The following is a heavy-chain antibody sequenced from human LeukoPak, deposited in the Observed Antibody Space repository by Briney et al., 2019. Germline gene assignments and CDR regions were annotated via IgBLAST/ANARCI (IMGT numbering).Heavy chain of an antibody. D-gene: IGHD6-13*01. V-gene: IGHV1-3*01. J-gene: IGHJ5*02. CDR3: AGHSSSWNIWFDP. CDR2: INAGNGNT. CDR1: GYTFTSYT. Sequence: GASVKVSCKASGYTFTSYTIHWVRQAPGQRLEWMGWINAGNGNTKYPQKFQGRVTITRDTSASTAYMDLSSLKSEDTAVYYCAGHSSSWNIWFDPWGQGTLVTVSS.